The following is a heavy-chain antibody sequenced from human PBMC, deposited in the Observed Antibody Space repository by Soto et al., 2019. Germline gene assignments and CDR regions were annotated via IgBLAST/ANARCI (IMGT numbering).Heavy chain of an antibody. J-gene: IGHJ6*02. CDR2: IYYSGST. CDR1: GGSISSGGYY. CDR3: ARQDTYYDILTGPYYYYGMDV. D-gene: IGHD3-9*01. Sequence: SETLSLTCTVSGGSISSGGYYWSWIRQHPGKGLEWIGYIYYSGSTYYNPSLKSRVTISVGTSKNQFSLKLSSVTAADTAVYYCARQDTYYDILTGPYYYYGMDVWGQGTTVTVSS. V-gene: IGHV4-31*03.